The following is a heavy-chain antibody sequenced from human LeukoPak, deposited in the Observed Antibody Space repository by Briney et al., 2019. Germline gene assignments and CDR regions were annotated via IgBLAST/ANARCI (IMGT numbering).Heavy chain of an antibody. J-gene: IGHJ6*02. D-gene: IGHD5-18*01. Sequence: GGSLRLSCAASGFTFSDYYMSWIRQAPGEGLEWVSYISSSGSTIYYADYVKGRFTISRDNAKNSLYLQMNSLRAEDTAVYYCARVEYSYGSRRYYYGMDVWGQGTTVTVSS. CDR3: ARVEYSYGSRRYYYGMDV. V-gene: IGHV3-11*01. CDR1: GFTFSDYY. CDR2: ISSSGSTI.